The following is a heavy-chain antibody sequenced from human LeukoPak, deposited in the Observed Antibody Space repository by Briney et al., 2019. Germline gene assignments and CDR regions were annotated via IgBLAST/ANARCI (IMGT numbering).Heavy chain of an antibody. CDR1: GFTFTTFW. CDR3: ARIPSYDSGSYYRYLDY. D-gene: IGHD3-10*01. V-gene: IGHV3-7*01. CDR2: IKGDGSRT. Sequence: GGSLRLSCAASGFTFTTFWMSWVRQAPGKGLEWVANIKGDGSRTYYVDSLRGRFTISRDNAKNSPYLEMSSLRAEDTAVYYCARIPSYDSGSYYRYLDYWGQGTLVTVSS. J-gene: IGHJ4*02.